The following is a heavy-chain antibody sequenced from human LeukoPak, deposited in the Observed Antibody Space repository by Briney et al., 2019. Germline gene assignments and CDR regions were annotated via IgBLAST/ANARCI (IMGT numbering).Heavy chain of an antibody. J-gene: IGHJ5*02. CDR3: AKGAAAGTSRNWFDP. Sequence: GGSLRLSCAAPGFTFSSYAMSWVRQAPGKGLEWVSAISGSGGSTYYADSVKGRFTISRDNSKNTLYLQMNSLRAEDTAVYYCAKGAAAGTSRNWFDPWGQGTLVTVSS. CDR1: GFTFSSYA. D-gene: IGHD6-13*01. V-gene: IGHV3-23*01. CDR2: ISGSGGST.